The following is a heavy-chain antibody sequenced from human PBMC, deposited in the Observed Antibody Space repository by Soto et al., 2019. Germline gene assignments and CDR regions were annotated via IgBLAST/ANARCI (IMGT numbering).Heavy chain of an antibody. CDR2: INHSGST. J-gene: IGHJ6*02. Sequence: SETLSLTCTVYGVSFSGYYWSWIRQPPGKGLEWIGEINHSGSTNYNPSLKSRVTISVDTSKNQFSLKLSSMTAADTAVYYCARGDLLVGATAYYYGMDVWGQGTTVTVSS. V-gene: IGHV4-34*01. CDR1: GVSFSGYY. D-gene: IGHD1-26*01. CDR3: ARGDLLVGATAYYYGMDV.